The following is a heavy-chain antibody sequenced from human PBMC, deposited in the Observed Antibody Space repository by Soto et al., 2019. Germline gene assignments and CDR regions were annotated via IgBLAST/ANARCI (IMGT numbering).Heavy chain of an antibody. J-gene: IGHJ6*02. CDR1: GYSFTSYW. Sequence: GESLKISCKGSGYSFTSYWIGWVRQMPGKGLEWMGIIYPGDSDTRYSPSFQGQVTISADKSISTAYLQWSSLTASDTAMYNYGRPSAAGKYYYGMAVWGQGTTVTVSS. D-gene: IGHD6-13*01. CDR3: GRPSAAGKYYYGMAV. CDR2: IYPGDSDT. V-gene: IGHV5-51*01.